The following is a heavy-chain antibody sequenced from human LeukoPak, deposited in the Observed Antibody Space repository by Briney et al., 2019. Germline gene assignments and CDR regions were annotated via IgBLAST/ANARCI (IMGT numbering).Heavy chain of an antibody. Sequence: GSLRLSCAASGFTFSSYAMSWVRQAPGKGLEWVSTFSDSGGSTYYADSVKGRFTISRDNSKSTLFLQMSSLRAEDTAVYYCAKVPVAVAGRPYYYYWMDVWGQGTTVTVSS. CDR1: GFTFSSYA. CDR2: FSDSGGST. V-gene: IGHV3-23*01. D-gene: IGHD6-19*01. CDR3: AKVPVAVAGRPYYYYWMDV. J-gene: IGHJ6*02.